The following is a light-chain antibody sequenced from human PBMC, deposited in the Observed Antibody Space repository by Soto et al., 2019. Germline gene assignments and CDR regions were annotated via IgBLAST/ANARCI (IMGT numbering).Light chain of an antibody. V-gene: IGKV1-8*01. J-gene: IGKJ5*01. CDR3: QQYSNIIT. Sequence: IRMTQSPSSLSSSTGDRVTITCRASQGISGYLAWYQQKPGKAPKLLIYDASNLETGVPSRFSGSGSGTYFSFTISSLQPEDVATYYCQQYSNIITFGQGTRLEIK. CDR2: DAS. CDR1: QGISGY.